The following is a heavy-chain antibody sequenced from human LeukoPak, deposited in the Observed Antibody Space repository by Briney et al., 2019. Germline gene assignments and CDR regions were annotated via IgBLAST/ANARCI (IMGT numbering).Heavy chain of an antibody. J-gene: IGHJ4*02. CDR1: GYTFTSYA. V-gene: IGHV1-3*01. CDR3: AREAYYYDSSGYGY. D-gene: IGHD3-22*01. Sequence: GASVKVSCKASGYTFTSYAMHWVRQAPGQRLEWMGWINAGNGNTKYSQKFQGRVTINRDTSASTAYMELSSLRSEDTAVYYCAREAYYYDSSGYGYWGQGTLVTVSS. CDR2: INAGNGNT.